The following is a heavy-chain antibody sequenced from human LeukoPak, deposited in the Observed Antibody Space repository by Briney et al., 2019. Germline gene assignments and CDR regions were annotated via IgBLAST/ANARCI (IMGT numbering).Heavy chain of an antibody. V-gene: IGHV3-23*01. CDR3: AKQGDSSGLSYY. Sequence: GRXXVSSISGSGGSTYYADSVKGRFTISRDNSKNTLYLQMNSLRAEDTAVYYCAKQGDSSGLSYYWGQGTLVTVSS. D-gene: IGHD3-22*01. J-gene: IGHJ4*02. CDR2: ISGSGGST.